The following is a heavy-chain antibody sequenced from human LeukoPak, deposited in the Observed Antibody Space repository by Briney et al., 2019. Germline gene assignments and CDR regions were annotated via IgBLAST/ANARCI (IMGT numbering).Heavy chain of an antibody. D-gene: IGHD5-18*01. CDR2: INHSGST. CDR3: ARGRVAMVYFDY. CDR1: GGSFSGYY. Sequence: SETLSLTCAVYGGSFSGYYWSWIRQPPGKGLEWIGEINHSGSTNYNPSLKSRVTISVDTSKNQFSLKLSSVTAADTAVYYCARGRVAMVYFDYWGQGTLVTVSS. V-gene: IGHV4-34*01. J-gene: IGHJ4*02.